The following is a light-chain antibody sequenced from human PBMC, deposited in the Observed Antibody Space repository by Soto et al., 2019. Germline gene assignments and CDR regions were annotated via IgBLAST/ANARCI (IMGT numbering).Light chain of an antibody. CDR2: ENS. CDR1: SSNIGTVYD. CDR3: QSYDSNLSGYG. V-gene: IGLV1-40*01. Sequence: QSVLTQPPSVSGAPGQRVTISCTGSSSNIGTVYDVHWYQQLPGTAPKLLIYENSHRPSGVPDRFSGSKSGTSASLAITGLKAEDAADYYCQSYDSNLSGYGFGTGTKLTVL. J-gene: IGLJ1*01.